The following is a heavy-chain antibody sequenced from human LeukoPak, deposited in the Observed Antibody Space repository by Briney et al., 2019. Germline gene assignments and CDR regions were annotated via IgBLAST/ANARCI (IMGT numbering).Heavy chain of an antibody. D-gene: IGHD3-3*01. J-gene: IGHJ4*02. V-gene: IGHV3-30*04. CDR3: ARRQIFGVVIDFDY. CDR1: GFPFSSYA. CDR2: ISYDGSDT. Sequence: GRSLRLSCAASGFPFSSYAMHWVRQAPGKGLEWVAVISYDGSDTYYADSVKGRFTISRDNSKNTLYLQMDSLRPEDTAAYYCARRQIFGVVIDFDYWGQGTLVTVSS.